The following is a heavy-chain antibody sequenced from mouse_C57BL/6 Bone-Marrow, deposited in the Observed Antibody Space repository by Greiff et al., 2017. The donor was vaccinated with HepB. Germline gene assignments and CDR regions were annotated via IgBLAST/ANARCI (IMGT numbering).Heavy chain of an antibody. J-gene: IGHJ3*01. CDR2: IDPSDSYT. D-gene: IGHD1-1*01. CDR3: ASLLCITTAGFAY. CDR1: GYTFTSYW. Sequence: QVQLQQPGAELVRPGTSVKLSCKASGYTFTSYWMHWVKQRPGQGLEWIGVIDPSDSYTNYNQKFKGKATLTVDTSSSTAYMQLSSLTSEDSAVYYCASLLCITTAGFAYWGQGTLVTVSA. V-gene: IGHV1-59*01.